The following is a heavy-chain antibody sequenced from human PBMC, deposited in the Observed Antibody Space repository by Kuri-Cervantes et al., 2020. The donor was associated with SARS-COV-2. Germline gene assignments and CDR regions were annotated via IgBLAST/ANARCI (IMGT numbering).Heavy chain of an antibody. CDR1: GFNFDSYA. J-gene: IGHJ3*01. Sequence: GESLKISCAASGFNFDSYAMHWVRQAPGKGLEYLSGIYSNGDTTFYADSVKGRFTISRDNHKNTLYLQKSSLRADDTAIYYCVKAVYYYDGSGYPRWDAFDVWGQGTTVTVSS. CDR2: IYSNGDTT. V-gene: IGHV3-64D*08. D-gene: IGHD3-22*01. CDR3: VKAVYYYDGSGYPRWDAFDV.